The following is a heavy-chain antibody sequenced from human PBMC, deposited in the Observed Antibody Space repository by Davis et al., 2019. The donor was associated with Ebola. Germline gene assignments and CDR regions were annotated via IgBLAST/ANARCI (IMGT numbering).Heavy chain of an antibody. Sequence: MPSETLSLTCAVYGGSFSGYYWSWIRQPPGKGLEWIGEINHSGSTNYNPSLKSLVTISIDTSTNQFSLKLRSVTAADTAMYYCARANTGMVPPEIDSWGQGTKVTVSS. D-gene: IGHD5-18*01. J-gene: IGHJ4*02. CDR2: INHSGST. V-gene: IGHV4-34*01. CDR3: ARANTGMVPPEIDS. CDR1: GGSFSGYY.